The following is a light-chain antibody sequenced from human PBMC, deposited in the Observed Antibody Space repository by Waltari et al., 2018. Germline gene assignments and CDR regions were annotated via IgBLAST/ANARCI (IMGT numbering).Light chain of an antibody. Sequence: VVMTQSPLSLPVPLGQPASISCRSTQSLVHSDGNTYLNWFQQRPGQSPRRLIYKVSNRDSGVPDRFSGSGSGTDFTLKISRVEAEDVGVYYCIQGTHWPPSTFGQGTKLEIK. V-gene: IGKV2-30*02. CDR3: IQGTHWPPST. J-gene: IGKJ2*02. CDR1: QSLVHSDGNTY. CDR2: KVS.